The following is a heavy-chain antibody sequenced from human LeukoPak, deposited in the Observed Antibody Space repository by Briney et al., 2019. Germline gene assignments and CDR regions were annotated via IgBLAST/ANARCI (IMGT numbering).Heavy chain of an antibody. CDR1: GFTFSSYA. CDR3: TRRESDTMIVVANPFDY. J-gene: IGHJ4*02. Sequence: GGSLSLLCSASGFTFSSYAMSWVRQAPGNGLDWVSTISRSGGSTYYAASVNGQFTISRANSKHTLYLQMNSLRAEDTAVYYCTRRESDTMIVVANPFDYWGQGTLVTVSS. V-gene: IGHV3-23*01. CDR2: ISRSGGST. D-gene: IGHD3-22*01.